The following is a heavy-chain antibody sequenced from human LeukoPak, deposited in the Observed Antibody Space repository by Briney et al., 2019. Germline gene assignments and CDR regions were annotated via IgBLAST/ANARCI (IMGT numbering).Heavy chain of an antibody. J-gene: IGHJ4*02. CDR3: TRVAYCGGDCYSTDY. Sequence: PGGSLRLSCAASGFTFSSYWMHWVRQAPGKGLVWVSRINSDGSSTSYADSVKGRFTISRDNAKNTLYLQMNSLRAEDTAVYYCTRVAYCGGDCYSTDYWGQGTLVTVS. CDR1: GFTFSSYW. V-gene: IGHV3-74*01. D-gene: IGHD2-21*02. CDR2: INSDGSST.